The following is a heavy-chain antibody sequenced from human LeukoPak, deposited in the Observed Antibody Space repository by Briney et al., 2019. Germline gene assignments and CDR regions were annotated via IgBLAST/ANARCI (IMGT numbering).Heavy chain of an antibody. V-gene: IGHV4-31*03. CDR1: GGSISSGGYY. Sequence: SETLSLTCTVSGGSISSGGYYWSWIRQHPGKGLEWIGYIYYSGSTYYNPSLKSRVTISVDTSKNQFSLKLSSVTAADTAVYYCARERYGDRRYYFDYWGQGTLVTVPS. CDR3: ARERYGDRRYYFDY. CDR2: IYYSGST. D-gene: IGHD4-17*01. J-gene: IGHJ4*02.